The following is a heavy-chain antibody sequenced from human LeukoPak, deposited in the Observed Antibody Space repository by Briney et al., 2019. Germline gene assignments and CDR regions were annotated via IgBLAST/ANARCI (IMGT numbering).Heavy chain of an antibody. V-gene: IGHV3-49*03. CDR1: GFTFGDHG. Sequence: GGSLRLSCTASGFTFGDHGVSWFRQAPGKGLEWVGFIRSKAYGGTTEYAASVKDRFTISRDDSKSIAYLQMNGLKTEDTAVYYCTRDLRGAGGNSCADYWGQGTLVIVSS. D-gene: IGHD2-15*01. J-gene: IGHJ4*02. CDR3: TRDLRGAGGNSCADY. CDR2: IRSKAYGGTT.